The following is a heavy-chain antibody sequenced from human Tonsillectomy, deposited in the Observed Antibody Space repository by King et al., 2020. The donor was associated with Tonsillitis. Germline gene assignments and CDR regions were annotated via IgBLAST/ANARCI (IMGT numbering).Heavy chain of an antibody. CDR1: GGSFSGYF. D-gene: IGHD3-3*01. V-gene: IGHV4-34*01. J-gene: IGHJ4*02. CDR3: ARGKYDLWSGNPDYFDY. CDR2: ISHSGST. Sequence: VQLQQWGAGLLKPSETLSLTCAVYGGSFSGYFWTWIRQPPGKGLEWIGEISHSGSTNYNPSLKGRVTISMETSKNQFSLRRSSVTAADTAVYFCARGKYDLWSGNPDYFDYWGRGTLVTVSS.